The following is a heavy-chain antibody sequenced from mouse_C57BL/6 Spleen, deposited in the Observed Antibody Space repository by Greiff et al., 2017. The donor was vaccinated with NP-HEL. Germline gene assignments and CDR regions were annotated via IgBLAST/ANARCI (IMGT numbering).Heavy chain of an antibody. Sequence: QVQLQQSGAELVRPGASVKLSCKASGYTFTDYYINWVKQRPGQGLEWIARIYPGSGNTYYNEKFKGKATLTAEKSSSTAYMQLSSLTSEDSAVYFCARRNDYDGMDYWGQGTSVTVSS. V-gene: IGHV1-76*01. CDR3: ARRNDYDGMDY. CDR2: IYPGSGNT. J-gene: IGHJ4*01. CDR1: GYTFTDYY.